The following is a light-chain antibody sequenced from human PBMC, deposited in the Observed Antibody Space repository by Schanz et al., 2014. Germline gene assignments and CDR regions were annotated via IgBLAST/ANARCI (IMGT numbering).Light chain of an antibody. Sequence: QSALTQPASVSGSPGQSITISCIGAYNYVSWYQQPPGKAPKLIIYDVNKRPSGVPDRFSGSKSGNTASLTISGLQAEDEADYYCCSYAGGWVFGGGTKLTVL. CDR2: DVN. CDR3: CSYAGGWV. J-gene: IGLJ3*02. CDR1: GAYNY. V-gene: IGLV2-11*01.